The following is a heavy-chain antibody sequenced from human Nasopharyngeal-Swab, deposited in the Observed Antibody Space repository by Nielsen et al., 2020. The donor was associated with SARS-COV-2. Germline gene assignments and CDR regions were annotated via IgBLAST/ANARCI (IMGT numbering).Heavy chain of an antibody. CDR3: AKSQGYSGYDYLHY. V-gene: IGHV3-30*18. J-gene: IGHJ4*02. CDR1: GFTFSSYG. D-gene: IGHD5-12*01. Sequence: GGSLRLSCAASGFTFSSYGMHWVRQAPGKGLEWVAVISYDGSNKYYADSVKDRFTISRDDSKNTLYLQMNSLRAEDTAVYYCAKSQGYSGYDYLHYWGQGTLVTVSS. CDR2: ISYDGSNK.